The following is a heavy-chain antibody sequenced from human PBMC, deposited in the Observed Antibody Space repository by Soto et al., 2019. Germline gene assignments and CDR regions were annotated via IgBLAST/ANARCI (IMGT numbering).Heavy chain of an antibody. CDR3: ASFPNTYYYDSSGYNSIDY. Sequence: PGESLKISCKGSGYSFTSYWIGWVRQMPGKGLEWMGIIYPGDSDTRYSPSFQGQVTISAEKSISTAYLQWSSLKASDTAMYYCASFPNTYYYDSSGYNSIDYWGQGTLVTVSS. D-gene: IGHD3-22*01. CDR1: GYSFTSYW. CDR2: IYPGDSDT. V-gene: IGHV5-51*01. J-gene: IGHJ4*02.